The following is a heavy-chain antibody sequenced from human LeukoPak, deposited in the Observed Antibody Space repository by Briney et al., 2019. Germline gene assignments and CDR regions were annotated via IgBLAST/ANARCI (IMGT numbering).Heavy chain of an antibody. CDR1: GFTFSDYY. CDR2: ISSSGSTI. CDR3: ASRGSSSRWALDI. J-gene: IGHJ3*02. V-gene: IGHV3-11*01. Sequence: GGSLRLSCAASGFTFSDYYMSWIRQAPGKGLEWVSYISSSGSTIYYADSVKGRFTISRDNAKNSLYLQMNSLRAEDTAVYYCASRGSSSRWALDIWGQGTMVTVSS. D-gene: IGHD6-13*01.